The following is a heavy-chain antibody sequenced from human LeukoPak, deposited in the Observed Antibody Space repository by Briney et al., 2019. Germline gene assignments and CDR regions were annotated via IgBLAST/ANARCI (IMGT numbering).Heavy chain of an antibody. CDR1: GFSLSDHY. V-gene: IGHV3-23*01. CDR2: MIGSGGST. J-gene: IGHJ4*02. CDR3: AKIVGRNIAVAGNLFFDY. Sequence: PGGCLRLSCAASGFSLSDHYMDWVRQAPGKGLEWVSAMIGSGGSTYYADSVKGRFTISRDNSKNTLYLQMNSLRAEDTAVYYCAKIVGRNIAVAGNLFFDYWGQGTLVTVSS. D-gene: IGHD6-19*01.